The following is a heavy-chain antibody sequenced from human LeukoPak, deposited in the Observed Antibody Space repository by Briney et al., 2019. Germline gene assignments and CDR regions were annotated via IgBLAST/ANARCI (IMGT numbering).Heavy chain of an antibody. CDR2: IYHSGST. J-gene: IGHJ3*02. V-gene: IGHV4-30-2*01. CDR1: GGSISSGGYS. CDR3: ARDRGYSYANAFDI. D-gene: IGHD5-18*01. Sequence: PSQTLSLTCAVSGGSISSGGYSWSWIRQPPGKGLEWIGYIYHSGSTYYNPSLKSRVTISVDRSKNQFSLKLSSVTAADTAVYYCARDRGYSYANAFDIWGQGTMVTVSS.